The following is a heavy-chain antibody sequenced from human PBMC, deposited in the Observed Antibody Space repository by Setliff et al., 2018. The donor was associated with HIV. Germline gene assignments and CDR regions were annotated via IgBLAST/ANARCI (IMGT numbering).Heavy chain of an antibody. V-gene: IGHV1-46*01. CDR3: TRAFPPMIPAAFDI. J-gene: IGHJ3*02. D-gene: IGHD3-22*01. Sequence: ASVKVSCKASGLSFSRHYIHWVRQAPGQGLEWMGMINPSDGIPSYAQKFQGRVVVTRDTSRSTVYMELSSLRSEDTAVYFCTRAFPPMIPAAFDIWGLGTLVTVSS. CDR2: INPSDGIP. CDR1: GLSFSRHY.